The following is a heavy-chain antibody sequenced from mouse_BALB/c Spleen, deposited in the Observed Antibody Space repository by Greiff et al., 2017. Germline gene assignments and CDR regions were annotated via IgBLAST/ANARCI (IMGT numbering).Heavy chain of an antibody. J-gene: IGHJ3*01. V-gene: IGHV14-3*02. CDR2: IDPANGNT. D-gene: IGHD1-1*01. Sequence: EVQLQQSGAELVKPGASVKLSCTASGFTITDSYMHWVKQRPEQGLEWIGRIDPANGNTKYNPKFQGKATITADTSSNTAYLQLSSLTSEDTAVYSCARGNYVAYWGQGTLVTVSA. CDR3: ARGNYVAY. CDR1: GFTITDSY.